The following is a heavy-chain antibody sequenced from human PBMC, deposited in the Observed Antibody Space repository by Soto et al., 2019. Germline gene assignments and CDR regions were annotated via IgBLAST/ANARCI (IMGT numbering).Heavy chain of an antibody. D-gene: IGHD6-13*01. Sequence: PETLSLTCNASGGSITSSGSAWGWIRQSPGKGLEWIGTIDYSGSIYYNPSLKTRITMSVDTSNNQFSLKLRSVTAADTAVYYCAAVIAIPETPIDYWGQGTLVTVSS. V-gene: IGHV4-39*01. CDR2: IDYSGSI. J-gene: IGHJ4*02. CDR1: GGSITSSGSA. CDR3: AAVIAIPETPIDY.